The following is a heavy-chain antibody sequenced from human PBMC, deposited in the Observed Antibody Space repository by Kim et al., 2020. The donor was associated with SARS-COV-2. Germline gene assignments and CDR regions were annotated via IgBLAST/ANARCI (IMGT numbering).Heavy chain of an antibody. J-gene: IGHJ4*02. D-gene: IGHD3-10*01. Sequence: GGSLRLSCAASGFTFSDYYMSWIRQAPGKGLEWVSYISSSGSTIYYADSVKGRFTISRDNAKNSLYLQMNSLRAEDTAVYYCASIYRDYGSGSYWVDYCGQGGLFTVSS. CDR3: ASIYRDYGSGSYWVDY. CDR1: GFTFSDYY. V-gene: IGHV3-11*01. CDR2: ISSSGSTI.